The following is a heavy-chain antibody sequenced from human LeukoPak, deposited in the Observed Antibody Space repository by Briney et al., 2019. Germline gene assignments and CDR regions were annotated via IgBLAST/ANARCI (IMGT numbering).Heavy chain of an antibody. CDR2: IKPDGSEK. Sequence: GGSLRLSCAGSGFDFRGQWMSWLRQAAEEGPEWVAHIKPDGSEKYYVDSVKGRFIISRDDARNSLSLQMNSLRAEDTAVYYCAKLAKYFYGSETFYFFEHWGQGTPVTASS. J-gene: IGHJ4*02. CDR3: AKLAKYFYGSETFYFFEH. CDR1: GFDFRGQW. D-gene: IGHD3-10*01. V-gene: IGHV3-7*01.